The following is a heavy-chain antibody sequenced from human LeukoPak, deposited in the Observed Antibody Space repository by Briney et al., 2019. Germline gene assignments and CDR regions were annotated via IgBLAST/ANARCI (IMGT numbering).Heavy chain of an antibody. D-gene: IGHD2-21*02. J-gene: IGHJ4*02. V-gene: IGHV1-18*01. CDR3: PRDLSRDCGGDCEVGY. CDR1: GYTFPNYG. Sequence: GSVKDSFKATGYTFPNYGMSWVRQAPGQGLDWMGWISTFSGNTNYAQKLQDRVTMTTDTSTSTAYMELKSLRSDDTAVYYCPRDLSRDCGGDCEVGYWGQGTLVTVSS. CDR2: ISTFSGNT.